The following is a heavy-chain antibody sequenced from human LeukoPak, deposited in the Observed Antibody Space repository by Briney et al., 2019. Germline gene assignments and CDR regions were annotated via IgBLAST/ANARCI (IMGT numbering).Heavy chain of an antibody. Sequence: PGGSLRLSCAASGFTFDVYAMHWVRQAPGKGLEWVSGISWNSGSIGYADSVKGRFTISRDNAKKSLYLQMNSLRAEDTAVYYCARVQKGIAAAGTGGGWFEPWGQGTLVTVS. CDR1: GFTFDVYA. V-gene: IGHV3-9*01. CDR3: ARVQKGIAAAGTGGGWFEP. J-gene: IGHJ5*02. D-gene: IGHD6-13*01. CDR2: ISWNSGSI.